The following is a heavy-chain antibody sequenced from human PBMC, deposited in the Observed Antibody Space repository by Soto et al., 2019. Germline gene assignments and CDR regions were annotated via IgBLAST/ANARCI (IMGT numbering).Heavy chain of an antibody. CDR3: AREVPLGLRYSDY. J-gene: IGHJ4*02. V-gene: IGHV1-8*01. D-gene: IGHD5-12*01. CDR1: GYTFTSYD. Sequence: ASVKVSCKASGYTFTSYDINWVRQATGQGLEWMGWMNPNSGDTGCAQKFQGRVTMTRDTSTSTAYMELSSLRSEDTAVYYCAREVPLGLRYSDYWGQGTLVTGSS. CDR2: MNPNSGDT.